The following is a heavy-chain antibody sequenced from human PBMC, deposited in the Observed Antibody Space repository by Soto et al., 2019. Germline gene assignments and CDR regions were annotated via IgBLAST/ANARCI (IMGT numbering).Heavy chain of an antibody. CDR3: ARLEGQDIVVVVAAHAFDI. V-gene: IGHV4-39*01. J-gene: IGHJ3*02. CDR1: GGSISSSSYY. CDR2: IYYSGST. Sequence: SATLSLTCTVSGGSISSSSYYWGWIRQPPGKGLEWIGSIYYSGSTYYNPSLKSRVTISVDTSKNQFSLKLSSVTAADTAVYYCARLEGQDIVVVVAAHAFDIWGQGTMVTVSS. D-gene: IGHD2-15*01.